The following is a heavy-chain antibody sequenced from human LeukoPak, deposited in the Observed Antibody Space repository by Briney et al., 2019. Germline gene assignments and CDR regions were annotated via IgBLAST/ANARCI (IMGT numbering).Heavy chain of an antibody. CDR2: ISYTGTYI. D-gene: IGHD3-16*02. J-gene: IGHJ4*02. V-gene: IGHV3-21*01. CDR3: ARSRLGELSPPSFDY. CDR1: AFSLSAYN. Sequence: GGSLRLSCAASAFSLSAYNMNWVRQAPGKGLEWVSSISYTGTYIYYADSVKGRFTISRDNSKNTLYLQMNSLRAEDTAVYYCARSRLGELSPPSFDYWGQGTLVTVSP.